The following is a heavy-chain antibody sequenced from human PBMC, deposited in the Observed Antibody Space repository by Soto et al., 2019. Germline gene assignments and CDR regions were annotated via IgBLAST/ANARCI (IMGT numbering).Heavy chain of an antibody. CDR1: GDSISSSKW. J-gene: IGHJ3*01. V-gene: IGHV4-4*02. CDR3: AYSHGWFRHDV. Sequence: QVQLQESGPGLVKPSGTLSLTCAVSGDSISSSKWWTWVRQPPGKGLGWIGETLHSGDNNYNPTLKSRINISVDKSKTQFSLELTSVTAADTAVYYCAYSHGWFRHDVGGQGTLVIVS. D-gene: IGHD6-19*01. CDR2: TLHSGDN.